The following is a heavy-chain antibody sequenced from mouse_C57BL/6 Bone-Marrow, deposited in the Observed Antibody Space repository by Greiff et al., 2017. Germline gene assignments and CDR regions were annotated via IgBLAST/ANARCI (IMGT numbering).Heavy chain of an antibody. Sequence: EVQLVESGPGLVKPSQSLSLTCSVTGYSITSGYYWNWIRQFPGNKLEWMGYISYDGSNNYNPSLKNRISITRDTSKNQFFLKLNSVTTEDTATYYCARGRDYYGSSHGGQGTLVTVSA. CDR2: ISYDGSN. CDR3: ARGRDYYGSSH. CDR1: GYSITSGYY. D-gene: IGHD1-1*01. J-gene: IGHJ3*01. V-gene: IGHV3-6*01.